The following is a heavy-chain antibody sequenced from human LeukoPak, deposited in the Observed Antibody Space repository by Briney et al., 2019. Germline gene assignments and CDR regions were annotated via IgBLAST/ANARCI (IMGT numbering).Heavy chain of an antibody. CDR3: ARAIYCSSTSCHPSGWFDP. CDR1: GGSISSSSYY. J-gene: IGHJ5*02. D-gene: IGHD2-2*01. Sequence: SETLSLTCTVSGGSISSSSYYWGWIRQPPGKGLEWIGSFYYSGSTYYNPSLKSRVTISVDTSKNQFSLKLSSVTAADTAVYYCARAIYCSSTSCHPSGWFDPWGQGTLVTVSS. CDR2: FYYSGST. V-gene: IGHV4-39*01.